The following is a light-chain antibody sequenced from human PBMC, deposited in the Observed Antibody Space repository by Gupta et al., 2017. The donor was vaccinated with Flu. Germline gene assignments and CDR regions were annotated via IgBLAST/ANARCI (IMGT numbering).Light chain of an antibody. CDR3: AAWDDSLSGPV. CDR1: SSNIGSNY. Sequence: VAIPCSGSSSNIGSNYVYWYQQLPGTAPKLLIYRNNQRPSGVPDRFSGSKSGTSASLAISGLRSEDEADYYCAAWDDSLSGPVFGGGTKLNVL. CDR2: RNN. J-gene: IGLJ3*02. V-gene: IGLV1-47*01.